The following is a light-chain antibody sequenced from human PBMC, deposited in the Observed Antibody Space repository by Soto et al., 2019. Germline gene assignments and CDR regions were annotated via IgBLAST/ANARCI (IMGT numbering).Light chain of an antibody. J-gene: IGLJ2*01. CDR3: SAYTGSSTHMV. V-gene: IGLV2-14*03. Sequence: QSALTQPASVSGSPGQSITISCTGTSSDVGSYNYVSWYQQHPGKAPKLMIYDVSDRPSGVSNRFSGSKSGNTASLTISGLQAEDEADYYCSAYTGSSTHMVFGGGTKLTVL. CDR1: SSDVGSYNY. CDR2: DVS.